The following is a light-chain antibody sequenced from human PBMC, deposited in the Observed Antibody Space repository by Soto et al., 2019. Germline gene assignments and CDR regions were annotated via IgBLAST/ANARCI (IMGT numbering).Light chain of an antibody. J-gene: IGLJ1*01. CDR3: SSYAGSSNV. Sequence: QSALTQPPSASGSPGHSVTLSCTGTSSDVGGYNYVSWYQQYPGKAPKLMIYEVNKRPSGVPDRFSGSKSGNTASLTVSGLQAEDEADYYCSSYAGSSNVFGTGTKVTVL. V-gene: IGLV2-8*01. CDR2: EVN. CDR1: SSDVGGYNY.